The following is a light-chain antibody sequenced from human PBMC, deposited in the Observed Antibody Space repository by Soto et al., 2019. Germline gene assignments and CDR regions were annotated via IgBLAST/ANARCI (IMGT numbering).Light chain of an antibody. Sequence: IQLTQSLSSVSATVGHRGTVTCQAGQGITNRLAWYQQKPGKAPKLLIYEASSLQSGVPSWISGSGSGTDFTLTISSLQPEDFATYYCQQDNSFPITFGQGTRLEIK. CDR1: QGITNR. CDR3: QQDNSFPIT. J-gene: IGKJ5*01. CDR2: EAS. V-gene: IGKV1D-12*01.